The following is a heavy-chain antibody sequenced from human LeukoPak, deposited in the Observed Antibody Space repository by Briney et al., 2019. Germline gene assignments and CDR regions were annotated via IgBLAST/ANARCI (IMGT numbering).Heavy chain of an antibody. D-gene: IGHD5-18*01. V-gene: IGHV4-39*01. J-gene: IGHJ5*02. CDR3: ARQEYSNGRVHWFDP. CDR2: IDKSGST. Sequence: PSETLSLTCIVSGGSISSSRYYWGWIRQPPGKGLEWIGRIDKSGSTSYNPSLRSRVTISVDTSKNQFSLKLSSVTAADTAVYYCARQEYSNGRVHWFDPWGQGALVTVSS. CDR1: GGSISSSRYY.